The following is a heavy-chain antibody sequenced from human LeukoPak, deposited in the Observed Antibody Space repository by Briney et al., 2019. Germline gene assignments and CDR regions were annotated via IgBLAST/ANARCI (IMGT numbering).Heavy chain of an antibody. D-gene: IGHD4-17*01. Sequence: SGPTLVNPTQTLTLTCTFAGFSLNTHAVVVGWVRQLPGQALEWLTFIYGDDDKRYSPSLERRLTITKDTSKNEVVLTMTDMDYVDTATYYCVHRTSVTSVDHWGQGTLVTVSS. CDR1: GFSLNTHAVV. CDR3: VHRTSVTSVDH. J-gene: IGHJ4*02. CDR2: IYGDDDK. V-gene: IGHV2-5*02.